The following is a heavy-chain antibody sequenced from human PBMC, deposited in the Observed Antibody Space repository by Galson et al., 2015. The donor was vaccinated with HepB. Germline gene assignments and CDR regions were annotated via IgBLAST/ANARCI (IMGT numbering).Heavy chain of an antibody. J-gene: IGHJ6*02. CDR3: ARHPGPLLSHYYYGMDV. Sequence: QPGAEVKKPGESLKISCKGSGYSFTSYWIAWVRQMPGKGLEWMGIIYPGDSDTRYSPSFQGQVTISADKSISTAYLQWSSLKASDTAMYYCARHPGPLLSHYYYGMDVWGQGTTVTVSS. V-gene: IGHV5-51*01. CDR2: IYPGDSDT. D-gene: IGHD3-3*01. CDR1: GYSFTSYW.